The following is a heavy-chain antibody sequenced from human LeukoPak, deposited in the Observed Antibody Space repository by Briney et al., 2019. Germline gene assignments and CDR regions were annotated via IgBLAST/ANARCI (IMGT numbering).Heavy chain of an antibody. J-gene: IGHJ6*03. D-gene: IGHD3-22*01. CDR1: GGSISSSSYY. CDR3: TRAASSGPLFTYHMDV. Sequence: SETLSLTCTVSGGSISSSSYYWGWIHQPPGKGLEWIGSIYYSGSTYYNPSLKSRVTISVDTSKNQFSLKLTSVTAADTAVYYCTRAASSGPLFTYHMDVWGKGTTVTVSS. CDR2: IYYSGST. V-gene: IGHV4-39*07.